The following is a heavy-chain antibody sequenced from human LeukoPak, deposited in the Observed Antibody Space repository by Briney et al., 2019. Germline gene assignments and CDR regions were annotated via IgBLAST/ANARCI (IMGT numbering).Heavy chain of an antibody. V-gene: IGHV3-33*01. CDR3: ASWGFGSGSYLTLYGLDV. D-gene: IGHD3-10*01. CDR1: GFIFSSYG. CDR2: IWNDGINK. J-gene: IGHJ6*02. Sequence: GGSLRLSCAASGFIFSSYGMHWVRQAPGKGLEWVAFIWNDGINKYYADSVKGRFTISRDNSKNTLYLQMNSLRAEDTAVYYCASWGFGSGSYLTLYGLDVRGQGTTVTVSS.